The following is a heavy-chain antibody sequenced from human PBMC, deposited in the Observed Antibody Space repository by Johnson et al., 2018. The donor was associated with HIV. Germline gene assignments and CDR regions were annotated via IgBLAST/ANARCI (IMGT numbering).Heavy chain of an antibody. CDR1: GITVGTNY. D-gene: IGHD1-26*01. CDR3: AKGASGSQRRGAFHI. V-gene: IGHV3-66*01. Sequence: VQLVESGGGLVQPGGSLRLSCAASGITVGTNYMSWVRQAPGKGLEWVSVIYADGGTYYPDSVKARFTISRDRSENTVYLQMGSLRAEDTAVYYCAKGASGSQRRGAFHIWGQGTMVTVSS. J-gene: IGHJ3*02. CDR2: IYADGGT.